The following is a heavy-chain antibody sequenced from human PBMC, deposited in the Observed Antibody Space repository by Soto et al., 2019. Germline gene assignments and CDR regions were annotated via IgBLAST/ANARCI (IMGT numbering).Heavy chain of an antibody. V-gene: IGHV4-39*02. CDR2: VYYSGTT. CDR1: GGSIRSSSYY. D-gene: IGHD3-9*01. CDR3: ARGGDFDWLFQAYYYMDV. Sequence: SETLSLPYSVSGGSIRSSSYYWNWIRQSPGKGLEWIGSVYYSGTTYYNPSLKRRVTISVDTYNQFSLKLSSVTAADTAVYYCARGGDFDWLFQAYYYMDVWGKGTTVTVSS. J-gene: IGHJ6*03.